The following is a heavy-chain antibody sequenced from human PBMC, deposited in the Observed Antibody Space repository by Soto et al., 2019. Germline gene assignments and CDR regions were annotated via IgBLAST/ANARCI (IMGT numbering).Heavy chain of an antibody. D-gene: IGHD3-22*01. CDR2: IYYSGST. J-gene: IGHJ4*02. V-gene: IGHV4-31*03. Sequence: SETLSLTCTVSGGSISSGGYYWSWIRQHPGKGLEWIGYIYYSGSTYYNPSLKSRVTISVDTSKNQFSLKLSSVTAADTAVYYCARGGLYDSSGYYFSDYWGQGTLVTVSS. CDR1: GGSISSGGYY. CDR3: ARGGLYDSSGYYFSDY.